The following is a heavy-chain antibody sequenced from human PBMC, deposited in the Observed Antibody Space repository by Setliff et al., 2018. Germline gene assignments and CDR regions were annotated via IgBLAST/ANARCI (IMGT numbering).Heavy chain of an antibody. Sequence: GSLRLSCAASGFTFTSYAMRWVRQAPGKGLEWVSSISGSGGSTYYADSVKGRFTNSRDNSNNALYLQMNSLRAEDTAIYYCAKGGYSGSHYFDYWGQGTLVTVSS. CDR1: GFTFTSYA. CDR3: AKGGYSGSHYFDY. D-gene: IGHD1-26*01. V-gene: IGHV3-23*01. CDR2: ISGSGGST. J-gene: IGHJ4*02.